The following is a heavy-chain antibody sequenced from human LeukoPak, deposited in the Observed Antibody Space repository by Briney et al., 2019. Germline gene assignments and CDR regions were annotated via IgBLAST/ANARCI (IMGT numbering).Heavy chain of an antibody. CDR2: INPNSGGT. Sequence: ASVKVSCKASGYTFTGFYIHWVRQAPGQGLEWMGWINPNSGGTNSAQKFQGRVTMTRDTSTTTVYMELSSLRSDDTAVYYCARDKGIGWYHFDYWGQGTLVPVSS. J-gene: IGHJ4*02. CDR3: ARDKGIGWYHFDY. D-gene: IGHD6-19*01. CDR1: GYTFTGFY. V-gene: IGHV1-2*02.